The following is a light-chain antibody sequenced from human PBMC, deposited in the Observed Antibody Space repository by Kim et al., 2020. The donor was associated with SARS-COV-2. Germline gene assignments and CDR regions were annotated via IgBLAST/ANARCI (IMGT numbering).Light chain of an antibody. CDR2: YDS. Sequence: SYELTQPPSVSVAPGKTARITCGGQNIGSKNVQWYQQRPGQAPVLVIFYDSARPSGIPERFSASNSGNTATLTITRVEAGDEADYCCQVWESSTDHWVFGGGTQLTVL. V-gene: IGLV3-21*01. CDR3: QVWESSTDHWV. CDR1: NIGSKN. J-gene: IGLJ3*02.